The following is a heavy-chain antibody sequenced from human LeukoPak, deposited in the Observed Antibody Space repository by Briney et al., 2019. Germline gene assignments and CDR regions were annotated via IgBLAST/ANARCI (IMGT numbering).Heavy chain of an antibody. D-gene: IGHD6-13*01. Sequence: ASVTVSCKASGYTFTSYGISWVRQAPGQGLEWMGWISAYNGNTNYAQKLQGRVTMTTDTSTSTAYMELRSLRSDDTAVYYCARIAAAGTGVSYYYGMDVWGQGTTVTVSS. CDR3: ARIAAAGTGVSYYYGMDV. CDR2: ISAYNGNT. J-gene: IGHJ6*02. CDR1: GYTFTSYG. V-gene: IGHV1-18*01.